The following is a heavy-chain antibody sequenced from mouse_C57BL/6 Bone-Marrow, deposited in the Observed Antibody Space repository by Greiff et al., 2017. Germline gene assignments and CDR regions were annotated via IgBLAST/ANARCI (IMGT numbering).Heavy chain of an antibody. J-gene: IGHJ3*01. CDR1: GYAFTNYL. D-gene: IGHD2-4*01. Sequence: QVQLKESGAELVRPGTSVKVSCKASGYAFTNYLIEWVKQRPGQGLEWIGVIYPGSGGTNYNEKFKGKATLTADKSSSTAYMQLSSLTSEDSAVYVGARDYDYDGAYWGQGTLVTVSA. CDR3: ARDYDYDGAY. CDR2: IYPGSGGT. V-gene: IGHV1-54*01.